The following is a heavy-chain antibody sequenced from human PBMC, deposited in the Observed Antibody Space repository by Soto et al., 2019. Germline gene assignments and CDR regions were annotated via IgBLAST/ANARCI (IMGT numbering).Heavy chain of an antibody. CDR2: IIPISGTA. D-gene: IGHD3-10*01. CDR3: ARAIPYYYGSGSPVV. Sequence: QVQLVQSGAEVKKPGSSVKLSCKASGGTFSSYAISWVRQAPGQGLEWMGGIIPISGTANYAQKFQGRVTITVDESTSTAYMELSSLRSEGTAVYYCARAIPYYYGSGSPVVWGQGTLVTVSS. V-gene: IGHV1-69*01. CDR1: GGTFSSYA. J-gene: IGHJ4*02.